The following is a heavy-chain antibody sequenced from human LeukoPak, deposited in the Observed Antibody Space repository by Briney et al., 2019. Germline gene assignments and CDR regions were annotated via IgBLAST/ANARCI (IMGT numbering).Heavy chain of an antibody. V-gene: IGHV3-74*01. J-gene: IGHJ6*02. CDR3: AKDRVPSIAAAGTGTHGGMDV. D-gene: IGHD6-13*01. CDR1: GFTFTRFW. Sequence: GGSLRLSCAGSGFTFTRFWMHWVRQAPGKGLVWVSRINVEGTTTTYADSVEGRFTISRDNAKNSLYLQMNSLRAEDTALYYCAKDRVPSIAAAGTGTHGGMDVWGQGTTVTVSS. CDR2: INVEGTTT.